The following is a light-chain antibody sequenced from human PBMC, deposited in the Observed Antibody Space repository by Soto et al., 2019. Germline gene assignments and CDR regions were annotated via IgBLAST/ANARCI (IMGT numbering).Light chain of an antibody. CDR3: QQYGSSPPIT. Sequence: IVLTQSPGTLSLSPWERATLSCRASQSVSNNYLAWYQQKPGQAPRLLIYGASTRATGIPDRFSGSGSGTDFTLTLSRLEPEDFAVYYCQQYGSSPPITFGQGTRLEIK. J-gene: IGKJ5*01. V-gene: IGKV3-20*01. CDR2: GAS. CDR1: QSVSNNY.